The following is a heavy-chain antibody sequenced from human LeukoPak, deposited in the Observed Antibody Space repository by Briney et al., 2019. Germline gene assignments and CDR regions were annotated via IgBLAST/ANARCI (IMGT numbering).Heavy chain of an antibody. D-gene: IGHD1-1*01. CDR1: GGSFSGYY. CDR3: ARGAVNRYNWNDDNYYYYYMDV. V-gene: IGHV4-34*01. J-gene: IGHJ6*03. CDR2: INHSGST. Sequence: SETLSLTCAVYGGSFSGYYWSWIRQPPGKGLEWIGEINHSGSTNYNPSLKSRVTISVDTSKNQFSLKLSSVTAADTAVYYCARGAVNRYNWNDDNYYYYYMDVWGKGTTVIISS.